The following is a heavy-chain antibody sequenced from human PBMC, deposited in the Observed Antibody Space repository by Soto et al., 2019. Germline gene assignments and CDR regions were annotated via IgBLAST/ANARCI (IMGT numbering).Heavy chain of an antibody. D-gene: IGHD2-15*01. Sequence: GASVKVSCKASGYTFTSSYIHWVRQVPGQGLEWMGIVRPTTTTYAQKFQGRVTMTRDTSTSTVYMELSSLRSDDTAVYYCARDPCGGSCYNWFDPWGQGTLVTVSS. CDR2: VRPTTT. J-gene: IGHJ5*02. V-gene: IGHV1-46*01. CDR3: ARDPCGGSCYNWFDP. CDR1: GYTFTSSY.